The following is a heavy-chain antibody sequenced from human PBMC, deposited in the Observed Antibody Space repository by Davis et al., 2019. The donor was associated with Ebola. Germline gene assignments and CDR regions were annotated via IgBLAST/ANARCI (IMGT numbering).Heavy chain of an antibody. CDR1: GFTFRRFA. D-gene: IGHD5-24*01. V-gene: IGHV3-21*01. Sequence: PGGSLRLSCTASGFTFRRFALNWVRQAPGKGLEWVSTISVRSSYINYGDSVRGRFTISRDDASNSVYLQMNSLRPEDTAVYYCAKVGYNDFDHWGQGTLVTVSS. CDR2: ISVRSSYI. J-gene: IGHJ4*02. CDR3: AKVGYNDFDH.